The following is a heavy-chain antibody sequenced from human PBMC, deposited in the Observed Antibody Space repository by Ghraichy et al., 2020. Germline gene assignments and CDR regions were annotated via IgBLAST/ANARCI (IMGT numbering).Heavy chain of an antibody. J-gene: IGHJ3*02. Sequence: SETLSLTCTVSGGSISSYYWSWIRQPPGKGLEWIGYIYYSGSTNYNPSLKSRVTISVDTSKNQFSLKLSSVTAADTAVYYCARQGAAMVENAFDIWGQGIMVTVSS. CDR1: GGSISSYY. V-gene: IGHV4-59*01. D-gene: IGHD5-18*01. CDR3: ARQGAAMVENAFDI. CDR2: IYYSGST.